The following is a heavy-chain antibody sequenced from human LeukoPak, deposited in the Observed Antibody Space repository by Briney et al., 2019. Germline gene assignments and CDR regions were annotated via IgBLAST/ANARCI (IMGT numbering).Heavy chain of an antibody. V-gene: IGHV1-2*02. J-gene: IGHJ6*03. CDR1: GYTFTGSY. CDR2: INPNSGVT. Sequence: ASVKVSCKASGYTFTGSYMHWVRQAPGHGLEWMGWINPNSGVTNYAQKFQGRVTLTRDTFISTAYIELSSLTSEDTAMYYCARRGKGLGYYMDVWGKGTTVTISS. CDR3: ARRGKGLGYYMDV. D-gene: IGHD3-16*01.